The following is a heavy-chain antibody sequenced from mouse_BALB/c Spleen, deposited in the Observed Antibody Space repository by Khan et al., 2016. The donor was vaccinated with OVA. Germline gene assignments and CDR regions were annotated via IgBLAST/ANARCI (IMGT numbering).Heavy chain of an antibody. D-gene: IGHD1-1*01. CDR2: INPSTGYT. CDR3: ANHGSSSAWFTY. J-gene: IGHJ3*01. CDR1: GYTFTSYW. V-gene: IGHV1-7*01. Sequence: VQLVESGAELAKPGASAKMSCKASGYTFTSYWMHWVKQRPGQGLEWIGYINPSTGYTEYNQKFKDKATLTADKSSSTAYMQLSSLTSEDSAVYYCANHGSSSAWFTYWGQGTLVTVSA.